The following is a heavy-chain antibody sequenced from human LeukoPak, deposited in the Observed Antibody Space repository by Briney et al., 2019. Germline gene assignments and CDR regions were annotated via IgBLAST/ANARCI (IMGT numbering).Heavy chain of an antibody. V-gene: IGHV3-21*01. CDR2: ISPSSTYI. J-gene: IGHJ4*02. D-gene: IGHD3/OR15-3a*01. CDR1: GFTFSSYA. CDR3: ARDRDWNFDY. Sequence: PGGSLRLSCAASGFTFSSYAMSWVRQAPGKGLEWVSSISPSSTYIKYSDSVKGRFTISRDDAKNSLYLQMNSLRADDTAVYYCARDRDWNFDYWGQGTLVTVSS.